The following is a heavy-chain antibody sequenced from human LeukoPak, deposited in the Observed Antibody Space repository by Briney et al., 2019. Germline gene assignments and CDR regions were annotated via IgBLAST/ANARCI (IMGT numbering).Heavy chain of an antibody. CDR1: GGSISSYY. CDR3: ARESKKGLIKLEQPPTVDY. V-gene: IGHV4-59*01. Sequence: SETLSLTCTVSGGSISSYYWSWIRQPPGKGLEWIGYIYYSGSTNYNPSLRSRVTISVDTSKNQFSLKLSSVTAADTAVYYCARESKKGLIKLEQPPTVDYWGQGTLVTVSS. J-gene: IGHJ4*02. CDR2: IYYSGST. D-gene: IGHD1/OR15-1a*01.